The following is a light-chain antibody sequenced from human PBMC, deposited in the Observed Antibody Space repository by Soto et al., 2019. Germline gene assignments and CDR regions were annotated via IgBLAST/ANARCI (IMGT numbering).Light chain of an antibody. CDR1: QSLQHNNGNTL. J-gene: IGKJ1*01. Sequence: EIVMTQSPLSLTVTPGELASISCKSSQSLQHNNGNTLLDWYMQKPGQSPQLLIYLASRRAPGVPDRVSGSGAGTDFTLRISTVEADYAAIYYCMQALQTPRTFGQGTKLEI. CDR2: LAS. V-gene: IGKV2-28*01. CDR3: MQALQTPRT.